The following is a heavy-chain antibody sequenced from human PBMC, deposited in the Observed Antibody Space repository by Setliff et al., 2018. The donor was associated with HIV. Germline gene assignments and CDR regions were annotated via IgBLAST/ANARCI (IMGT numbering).Heavy chain of an antibody. CDR2: MYTTVDA. Sequence: PSETLSLTCTVTGASVGNYFWSWIRQSAGKGLEWIGRMYTTVDAAYNPSLKSRVIMSVDTSKNQISLKLTSVTAADTAMHYCARDPAIYFDFWGQGVLVTVSS. CDR3: ARDPAIYFDF. J-gene: IGHJ4*02. V-gene: IGHV4-4*07. D-gene: IGHD2-2*01. CDR1: GASVGNYF.